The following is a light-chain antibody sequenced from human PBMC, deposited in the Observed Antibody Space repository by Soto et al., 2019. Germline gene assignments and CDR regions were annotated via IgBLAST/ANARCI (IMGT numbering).Light chain of an antibody. CDR1: SSDIGRYNY. CDR3: SSYSGSDNFVV. CDR2: EVI. J-gene: IGLJ2*01. V-gene: IGLV2-8*01. Sequence: QSALTQPASVSGSPGQSITISCTGSSSDIGRYNYVSWYQQLPGKAPKLMIYEVIKRPSGVPDRFSGSKSGNTASLTVSGLHAEDEADYYCSSYSGSDNFVVFGGGTKLTVL.